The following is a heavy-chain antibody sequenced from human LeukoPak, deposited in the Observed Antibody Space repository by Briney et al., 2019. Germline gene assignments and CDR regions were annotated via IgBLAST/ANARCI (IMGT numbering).Heavy chain of an antibody. CDR3: ARESRGYDILTGKYHRGYYSYYMDV. J-gene: IGHJ6*03. V-gene: IGHV3-7*01. Sequence: GGSLRLSCAASGFTFTTYWMSWVRQAPGKGLEWVANIKQDGSEKYYVDSVKGRFTISRDTAKNSLFLQMNSLRAEDTAVYYCARESRGYDILTGKYHRGYYSYYMDVWGKGTTVTVSS. D-gene: IGHD3-9*01. CDR2: IKQDGSEK. CDR1: GFTFTTYW.